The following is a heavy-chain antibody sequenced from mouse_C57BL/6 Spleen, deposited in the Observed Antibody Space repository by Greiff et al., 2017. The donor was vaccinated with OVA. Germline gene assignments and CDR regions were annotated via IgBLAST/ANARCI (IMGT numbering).Heavy chain of an antibody. V-gene: IGHV8-8*01. Sequence: QVTLKESGPGILQPSQTLSLTCSFSGFSLSTFGMGVGWIRQPSGKGLEWLAHIWWDDDTYYNPALKSRLTISKDTSKNQVCLKIANVDTADTATYYCARTDDYDGGGSYWGQGTTLTVSS. J-gene: IGHJ2*01. D-gene: IGHD2-4*01. CDR3: ARTDDYDGGGSY. CDR1: GFSLSTFGMG. CDR2: IWWDDDT.